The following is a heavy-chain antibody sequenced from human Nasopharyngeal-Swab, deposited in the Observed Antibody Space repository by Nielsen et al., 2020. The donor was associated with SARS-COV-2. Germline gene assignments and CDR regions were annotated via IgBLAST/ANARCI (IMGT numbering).Heavy chain of an antibody. V-gene: IGHV3-23*01. CDR2: IDAGGANT. CDR1: GFTFSTYA. J-gene: IGHJ3*02. CDR3: TTDGDIVVVVAATPGAFDI. Sequence: GESLKISCAASGFTFSTYAMTWVRQAPGKGLEWVSTIDAGGANTFYADSVKGRFTISRDNSKNTLYLQMHSLRAEDTAVYYCTTDGDIVVVVAATPGAFDIWGQGTMVTVSS. D-gene: IGHD2-15*01.